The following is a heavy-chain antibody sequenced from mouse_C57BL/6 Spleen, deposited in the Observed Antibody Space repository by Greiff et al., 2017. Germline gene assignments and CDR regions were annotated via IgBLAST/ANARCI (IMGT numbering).Heavy chain of an antibody. CDR3: ARPNWDEAWFAY. CDR1: GYTFTDYN. D-gene: IGHD4-1*01. V-gene: IGHV1-22*01. Sequence: VQLQQSGPELVKPGASVKMSCKASGYTFTDYNMHWVKQSHGKSLEWIGYLNPNNGGTSYNQKFKGKATLTGNKTSSTAYMELRSLTSEDSAVYYCARPNWDEAWFAYWGQGTLVTVSA. J-gene: IGHJ3*01. CDR2: LNPNNGGT.